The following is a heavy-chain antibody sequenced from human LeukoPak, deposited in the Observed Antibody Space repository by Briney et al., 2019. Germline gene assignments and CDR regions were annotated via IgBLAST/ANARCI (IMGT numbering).Heavy chain of an antibody. J-gene: IGHJ4*02. V-gene: IGHV4-39*01. D-gene: IGHD3-22*01. CDR2: ISYSGST. CDR1: GGSIISSGYY. Sequence: SETLSLTCTVSGGSIISSGYYWGWIRQPPGKGLEWIGSISYSGSTYYNPSLRSRVTISVDTSKNQFSLKLTSVTAADTAVYYCAAYYYDSSGYLGCGQGTLVTVSS. CDR3: AAYYYDSSGYLG.